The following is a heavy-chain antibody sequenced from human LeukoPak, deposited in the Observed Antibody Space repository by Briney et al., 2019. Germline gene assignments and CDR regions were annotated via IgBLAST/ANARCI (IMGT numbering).Heavy chain of an antibody. J-gene: IGHJ3*02. CDR2: IYSGGST. Sequence: GGSLRLSCAASGFTVSSNYMSWVRQAPGQGLEWVSVIYSGGSTYYADSVKGRFTISRDNSKNTLYLQMNSLRAEDTAVYYCARDMRTSDAFDIWGQGTMVTVSS. CDR1: GFTVSSNY. D-gene: IGHD2-2*01. V-gene: IGHV3-53*01. CDR3: ARDMRTSDAFDI.